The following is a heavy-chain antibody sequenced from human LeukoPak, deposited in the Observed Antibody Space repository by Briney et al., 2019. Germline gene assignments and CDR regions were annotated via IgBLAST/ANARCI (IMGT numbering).Heavy chain of an antibody. CDR1: GYTFTGYY. D-gene: IGHD1-26*01. J-gene: IGHJ4*02. CDR3: ARDLGGGIVGATEAVDY. Sequence: ASVKVSCKASGYTFTGYYMHWVRQAPGQGLEWMGWINPNSGGTNYAQKFQGRVTMTRDTSINTAYMELRRLRSDDTAADYWARDLGGGIVGATEAVDYWGQGTLVTVSS. V-gene: IGHV1-2*02. CDR2: INPNSGGT.